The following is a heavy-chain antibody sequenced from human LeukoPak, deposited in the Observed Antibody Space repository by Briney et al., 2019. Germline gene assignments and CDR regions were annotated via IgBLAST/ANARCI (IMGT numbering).Heavy chain of an antibody. D-gene: IGHD4-17*01. V-gene: IGHV3-49*04. CDR3: TRADGDYDHRFFDY. CDR2: IRRKANDGTT. Sequence: GGSLRLSCTASGFNSGDYGLSWVRQAPGKGLEWIGFIRRKANDGTTEYAASIKGRFIISRDDSKSIAYLQMNGLQTEDTALYYCTRADGDYDHRFFDYWGQGTQVIVSS. J-gene: IGHJ4*02. CDR1: GFNSGDYG.